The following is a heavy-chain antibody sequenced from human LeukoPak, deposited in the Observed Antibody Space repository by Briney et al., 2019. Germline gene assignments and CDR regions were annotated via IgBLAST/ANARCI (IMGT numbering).Heavy chain of an antibody. J-gene: IGHJ6*02. CDR1: GYTFTGYY. V-gene: IGHV1-2*02. Sequence: ASVEVSCKASGYTFTGYYMHWVRQAPGQGLEWMGWINPNSGGTNYAQKFQGRVTMTRDTSISTAYMELSRLRSDDTAVYYCARVDFYDFWSGFYMDVWGQGTTVTVSS. CDR3: ARVDFYDFWSGFYMDV. CDR2: INPNSGGT. D-gene: IGHD3-3*01.